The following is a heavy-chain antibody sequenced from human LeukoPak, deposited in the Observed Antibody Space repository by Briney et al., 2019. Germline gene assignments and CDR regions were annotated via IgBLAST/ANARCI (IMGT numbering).Heavy chain of an antibody. J-gene: IGHJ4*02. Sequence: GGALRLPCGASGFTFRSYGMTWGRQAPGKGVEWWAGITYDGSNKYYADSVKGRVTISRDNSKNTLYLKMNSLRAEDTVVYYCAKDTANPVIAVAGLIDYWGQGTLVTVSS. CDR2: ITYDGSNK. CDR3: AKDTANPVIAVAGLIDY. D-gene: IGHD6-19*01. CDR1: GFTFRSYG. V-gene: IGHV3-30*18.